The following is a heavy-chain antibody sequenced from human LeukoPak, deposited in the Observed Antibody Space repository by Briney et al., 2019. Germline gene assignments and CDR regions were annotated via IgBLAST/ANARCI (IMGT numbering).Heavy chain of an antibody. J-gene: IGHJ5*02. V-gene: IGHV1-18*01. D-gene: IGHD6-13*01. Sequence: ASVKVSCKASGYTFTSYGISWVRQAPGQGLEWMGWISAYNGNTNYAQKLQGRVTMTRDTSTSTVYMELSSLRSEDTAVYYCAREGYWHWFDPWGQGTLVTVSS. CDR2: ISAYNGNT. CDR1: GYTFTSYG. CDR3: AREGYWHWFDP.